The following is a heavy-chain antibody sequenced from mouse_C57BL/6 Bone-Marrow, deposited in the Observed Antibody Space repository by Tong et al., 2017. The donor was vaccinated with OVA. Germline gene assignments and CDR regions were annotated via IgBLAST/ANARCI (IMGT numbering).Heavy chain of an antibody. Sequence: EVQLKESGAELVRPGASVKLSCTASGFNIKDDYMHWVKQRPEQGLEWIGWIDPENGDTEYASKFQGKATITADTSSNTAYMQLSSLTSEDAAIYFCARRDYYGSSPDYWGQGTTLTVSS. J-gene: IGHJ2*01. CDR1: GFNIKDDY. CDR2: IDPENGDT. CDR3: ARRDYYGSSPDY. V-gene: IGHV14-4*01. D-gene: IGHD1-1*01.